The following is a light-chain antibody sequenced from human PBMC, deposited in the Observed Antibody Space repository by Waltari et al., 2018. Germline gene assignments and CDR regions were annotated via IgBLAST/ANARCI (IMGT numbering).Light chain of an antibody. CDR2: EVN. Sequence: QSALTQPASVSGSPGPSITISCTGPSSDIGGYNSSSWYQQHPGKAPKLMIYEVNNRPSGISNRFSGSKSVNTASLTISGLQAEDEADYYCSSYTSSSTLLFGGGTKLTVL. CDR3: SSYTSSSTLL. CDR1: SSDIGGYNS. J-gene: IGLJ2*01. V-gene: IGLV2-14*01.